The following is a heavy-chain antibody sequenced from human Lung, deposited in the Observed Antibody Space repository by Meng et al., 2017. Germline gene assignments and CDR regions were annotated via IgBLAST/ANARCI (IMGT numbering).Heavy chain of an antibody. CDR2: NYSGGST. V-gene: IGHV3-53*01. CDR1: GFTVSSNY. Sequence: GESLKISCAASGFTVSSNYMSWVRQAPGKGLEWVSVNYSGGSTYYADSVKGRFTISRDNSKNTLYLQMNSLRAEDTAVYYCARDLRITGTTGYYYYYGMDVWGQGTTVTVSS. D-gene: IGHD1-7*01. CDR3: ARDLRITGTTGYYYYYGMDV. J-gene: IGHJ6*02.